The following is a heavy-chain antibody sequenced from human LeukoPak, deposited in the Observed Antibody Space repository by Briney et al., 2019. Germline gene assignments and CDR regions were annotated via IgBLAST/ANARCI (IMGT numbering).Heavy chain of an antibody. V-gene: IGHV1-69*13. D-gene: IGHD3-22*01. CDR2: IIPIFGTA. J-gene: IGHJ3*02. CDR1: GGTFSSYA. CDR3: ARDVYYYDSSGPPDAFDI. Sequence: SVKVSCKASGGTFSSYAISWVRQAPGQGLEWVGGIIPIFGTANYAQKFQGRVTITADESTSTAYMELSSLRSEDTAVYYCARDVYYYDSSGPPDAFDIWGQGTMVTVSS.